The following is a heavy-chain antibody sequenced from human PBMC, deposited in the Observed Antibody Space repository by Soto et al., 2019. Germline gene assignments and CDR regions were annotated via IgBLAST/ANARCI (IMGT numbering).Heavy chain of an antibody. CDR1: GFTFSNAW. CDR3: TTDPQTIRVVVVVATSQTPIYYYYGMDV. J-gene: IGHJ6*02. Sequence: GESLKISCAASGFTFSNAWMNWVRQAPGKGLEWVGRIKSKTDGGTTDYAAPVKGRFTISRDDSKNTLYLQMNSLKTEDTAVYYCTTDPQTIRVVVVVATSQTPIYYYYGMDVWGQGTTVTVSS. V-gene: IGHV3-15*07. CDR2: IKSKTDGGTT. D-gene: IGHD2-15*01.